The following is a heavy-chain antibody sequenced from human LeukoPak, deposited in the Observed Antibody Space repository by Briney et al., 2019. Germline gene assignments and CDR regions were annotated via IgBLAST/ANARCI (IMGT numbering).Heavy chain of an antibody. J-gene: IGHJ6*02. D-gene: IGHD6-13*01. Sequence: SETLSLTCTVSGGSISSYYWSWIRQPPGKGLEWIGYIYYSGSTNYNPSLKSRVTISVDTSKNQFSLKLSSVTAADTAVYYCARDFRSAAAGTSRMDVWGQGTTVTVSS. V-gene: IGHV4-59*01. CDR2: IYYSGST. CDR1: GGSISSYY. CDR3: ARDFRSAAAGTSRMDV.